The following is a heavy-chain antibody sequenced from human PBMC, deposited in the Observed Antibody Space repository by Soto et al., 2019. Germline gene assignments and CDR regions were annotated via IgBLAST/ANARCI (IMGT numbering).Heavy chain of an antibody. V-gene: IGHV1-69*13. J-gene: IGHJ4*02. CDR2: IIPIFGTA. Sequence: SVKVSCKASGGTFSSYAISWVRQAPGQGLEWMGGIIPIFGTANYAQKFQGRVTITADESTSTAYMELSSLRSEDTAVYYCARASTRFPTEAWSGYLNYWGQGTLVTVSS. D-gene: IGHD3-3*01. CDR1: GGTFSSYA. CDR3: ARASTRFPTEAWSGYLNY.